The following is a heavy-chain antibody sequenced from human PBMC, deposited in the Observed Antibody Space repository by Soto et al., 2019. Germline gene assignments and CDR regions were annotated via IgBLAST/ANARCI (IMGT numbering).Heavy chain of an antibody. CDR1: GGTFSSYT. Sequence: GASVKVSCKASGGTFSSYTISWVRQAPGQGLEWMGRIIPILGIANYAQKFQGRVTITADKSTSTAYMELSSLRSEDTAVYYCARTEDYYYFIDVWGKGSSVTGSS. CDR2: IIPILGIA. J-gene: IGHJ6*03. V-gene: IGHV1-69*02. CDR3: ARTEDYYYFIDV.